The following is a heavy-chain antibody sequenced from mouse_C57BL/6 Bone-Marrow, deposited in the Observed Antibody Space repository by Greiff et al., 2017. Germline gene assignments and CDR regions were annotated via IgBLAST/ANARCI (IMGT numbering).Heavy chain of an antibody. V-gene: IGHV1-81*01. D-gene: IGHD1-1*01. J-gene: IGHJ3*01. CDR3: ARDYYYGYYYAMDY. CDR2: IYPRSGNT. CDR1: GYTFTSYG. Sequence: QVQLQQSGAELARPGASVKLSCKASGYTFTSYGISWVKQRTGQGLEWIGEIYPRSGNTYYNEKFKGKATLTADKSSSTAYMELRSLTSEDSAVYFCARDYYYGYYYAMDYWGQGTLVTVSA.